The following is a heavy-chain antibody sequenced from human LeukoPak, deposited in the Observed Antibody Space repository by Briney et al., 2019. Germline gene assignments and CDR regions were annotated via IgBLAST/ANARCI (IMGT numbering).Heavy chain of an antibody. CDR1: NYSISSGYY. Sequence: SETLSLTCTVSNYSISSGYYWGWIRQPPGKGLEWVANVYRDGDTYYSPSLESRVTISVDTSKNLFSLKLSSLSAADTAVYYCVRLAALRGFYYYMDVWGKGTAVTVSS. J-gene: IGHJ6*03. CDR3: VRLAALRGFYYYMDV. D-gene: IGHD6-25*01. V-gene: IGHV4-38-2*02. CDR2: VYRDGDT.